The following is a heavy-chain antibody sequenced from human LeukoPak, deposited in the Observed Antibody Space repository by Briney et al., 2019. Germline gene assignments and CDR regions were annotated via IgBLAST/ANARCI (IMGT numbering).Heavy chain of an antibody. Sequence: GGSLRLSCAASGFTFNSYTMNWVRQAPGKGLEWVSSISSSSSYIYYADSVKGRFTISRDNAKNSLYLQMNSLRAEDTAVYYCLIAARPGYAFDIWGQGTMVTVSS. CDR2: ISSSSSYI. J-gene: IGHJ3*02. CDR1: GFTFNSYT. CDR3: LIAARPGYAFDI. D-gene: IGHD6-6*01. V-gene: IGHV3-21*01.